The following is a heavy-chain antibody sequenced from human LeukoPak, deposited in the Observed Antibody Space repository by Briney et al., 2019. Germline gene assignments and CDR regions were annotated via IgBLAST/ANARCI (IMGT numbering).Heavy chain of an antibody. CDR2: ISSSGSTI. CDR1: GFTFSSYE. J-gene: IGHJ6*04. V-gene: IGHV3-48*03. D-gene: IGHD3-10*02. CDR3: AELGITMIGGV. Sequence: GGSLRLSCAASGFTFSSYEMNWVRRAQGKGLKWVSYISSSGSTIYYADSVKGRFTISRDNAKNSLYLRMNSLRAEDTAVYYCAELGITMIGGVWGKGTTVTISS.